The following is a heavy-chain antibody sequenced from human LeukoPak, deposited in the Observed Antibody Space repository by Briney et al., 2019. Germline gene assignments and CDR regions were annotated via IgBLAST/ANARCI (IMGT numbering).Heavy chain of an antibody. CDR1: GYTFTGYY. CDR3: ARGAGLWFGGFYGMDV. D-gene: IGHD3-10*01. V-gene: IGHV1-2*02. J-gene: IGHJ6*02. CDR2: INPNSGGT. Sequence: ASVKVSCKASGYTFTGYYMHWVRQAPGQWLEWMGWINPNSGGTNYAQKFQGRVTMTRDTSISTAYMELSRLRSDDTAVYYCARGAGLWFGGFYGMDVWGQGTTVTVSS.